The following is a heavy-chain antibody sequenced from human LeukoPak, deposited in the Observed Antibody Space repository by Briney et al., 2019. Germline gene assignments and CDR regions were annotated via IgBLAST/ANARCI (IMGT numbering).Heavy chain of an antibody. CDR3: ARDRVWTVLY. J-gene: IGHJ4*02. CDR2: INQDGSEK. V-gene: IGHV3-7*01. D-gene: IGHD6-13*01. Sequence: GGSLRLSCAASGFTFSNYAVHWVRQAPGKGLEWVANINQDGSEKYYVDSVKGRFTISRDNAKNSLYLHMNSLRAEDTATYYCARDRVWTVLYWGQGTLVTVSS. CDR1: GFTFSNYA.